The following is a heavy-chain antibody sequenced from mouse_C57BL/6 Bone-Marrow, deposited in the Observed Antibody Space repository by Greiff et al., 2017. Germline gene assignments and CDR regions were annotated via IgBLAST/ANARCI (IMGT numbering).Heavy chain of an antibody. CDR2: IYPGSGNT. J-gene: IGHJ2*01. Sequence: QVHVKQSGPELVKPGASVKISCKASGYSFTSYYIHWVKQRPGQGLEWIGWIYPGSGNTKYNEKFKGKATLTADTSSSTAYMQLSSLTSEDSAVYYCASGGLRNWGQGTTLTVSS. D-gene: IGHD2-4*01. V-gene: IGHV1-66*01. CDR3: ASGGLRN. CDR1: GYSFTSYY.